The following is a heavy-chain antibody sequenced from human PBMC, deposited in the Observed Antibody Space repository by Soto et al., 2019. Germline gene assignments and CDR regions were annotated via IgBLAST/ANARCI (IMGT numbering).Heavy chain of an antibody. CDR3: ARNLFSRPISSSTSTSRWNWFDP. J-gene: IGHJ5*02. V-gene: IGHV3-30-3*01. CDR1: GFTFSSYA. D-gene: IGHD2-2*01. CDR2: ISYDGSNK. Sequence: GGSLRLSCAASGFTFSSYAMHWVRQAPGKGLEWVAVISYDGSNKYYADSVKGRFTISRDNSKNTLYLQMNSLRAEDTAVYYCARNLFSRPISSSTSTSRWNWFDPWGQGTLVTVSS.